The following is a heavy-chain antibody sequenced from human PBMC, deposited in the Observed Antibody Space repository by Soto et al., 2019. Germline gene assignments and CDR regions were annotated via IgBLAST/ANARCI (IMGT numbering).Heavy chain of an antibody. Sequence: QVQLQQWGAGLLKPSETLSLTCAVYGGSFSGYYWTWIRQSPEKGLEWIGYIYYSGTTYYNPSLKSRVTLLVETTKNQLSLKVTSVTVADTAVYYCARGRRAAGPFDTWGQGTLVTVSS. D-gene: IGHD6-13*01. V-gene: IGHV4-34*01. CDR2: IYYSGTT. CDR1: GGSFSGYY. CDR3: ARGRRAAGPFDT. J-gene: IGHJ4*02.